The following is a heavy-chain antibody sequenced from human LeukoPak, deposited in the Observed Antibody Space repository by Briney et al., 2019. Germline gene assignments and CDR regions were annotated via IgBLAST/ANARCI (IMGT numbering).Heavy chain of an antibody. CDR2: ISVSGGTT. V-gene: IGHV3-23*01. CDR3: AKGGNPDY. CDR1: GFTFNTYA. Sequence: PGGSLRLSCAASGFTFNTYAMSWVRQAPGKGLEWVSGISVSGGTTYYIDSAKGRFTISRDNSKNTLYLQMNNLRAEDTAVYYCAKGGNPDYWGQGTLVTVSS. D-gene: IGHD1-26*01. J-gene: IGHJ4*02.